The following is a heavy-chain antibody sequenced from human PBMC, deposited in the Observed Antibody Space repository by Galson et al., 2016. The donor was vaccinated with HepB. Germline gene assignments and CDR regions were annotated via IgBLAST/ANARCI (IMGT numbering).Heavy chain of an antibody. CDR1: GYTFINYD. Sequence: SVKVSCKASGYTFINYDINWVRQAPGQGLVWMAWMNTKSGSSGFAQRFQGRVSLTRTTSLNIAFLELTHLTSEDTAIYYCVREGLGYKYFFDCWGQGTLVAVSS. V-gene: IGHV1-8*01. CDR2: MNTKSGSS. J-gene: IGHJ4*02. CDR3: VREGLGYKYFFDC. D-gene: IGHD5-24*01.